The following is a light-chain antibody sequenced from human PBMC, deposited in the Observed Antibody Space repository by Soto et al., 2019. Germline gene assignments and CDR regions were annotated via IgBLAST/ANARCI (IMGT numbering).Light chain of an antibody. CDR2: GAA. J-gene: IGKJ5*01. V-gene: IGKV3-15*01. CDR1: QSVSSN. Sequence: EIVMTQSPAALSVSPGERATLSCGASQSVSSNLACYQHKPGQAPRLLISGAATRATAIAARFSGSGSGTEFTLSISSLQSEDFAVYYCQQYKNWPPITFGQGTRLEIK. CDR3: QQYKNWPPIT.